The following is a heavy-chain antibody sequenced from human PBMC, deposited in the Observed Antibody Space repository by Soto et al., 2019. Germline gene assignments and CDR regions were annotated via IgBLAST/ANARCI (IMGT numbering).Heavy chain of an antibody. CDR1: GDSFRTIP. D-gene: IGHD5-18*01. Sequence: QVLLVQSGAEVKKPGSSVKVSCKVSGDSFRTIPITWLRQAPGQGLEWMGGIIPILNTTQYAERFQSRLTISADETTNTAFMELSSLASDDSAVFYCARDNGYSYGIGYWGPGTLVTVSS. J-gene: IGHJ4*02. V-gene: IGHV1-69*01. CDR3: ARDNGYSYGIGY. CDR2: IIPILNTT.